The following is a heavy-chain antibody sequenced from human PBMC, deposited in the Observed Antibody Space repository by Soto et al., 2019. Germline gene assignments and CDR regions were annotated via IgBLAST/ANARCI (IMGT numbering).Heavy chain of an antibody. D-gene: IGHD1-26*01. J-gene: IGHJ6*03. CDR1: GYTFVSYP. CDR3: ARGLMGSEYFYYYYYYMDV. V-gene: IGHV1-18*01. Sequence: ASVKVSCKASGYTFVSYPISWVRQAPGQGLEWMGWISAYNGNINYAQKLQGRVTMTRNTSISTAYMELSSLRSEDTAVYYCARGLMGSEYFYYYYYYMDVWGKGTTVTVSS. CDR2: ISAYNGNI.